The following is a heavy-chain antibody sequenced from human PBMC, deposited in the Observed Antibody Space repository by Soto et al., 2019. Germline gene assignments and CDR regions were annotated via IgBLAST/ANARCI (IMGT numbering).Heavy chain of an antibody. V-gene: IGHV4-59*01. Sequence: QVQLQESGPGLVKPSETLSLTCTVSGASINNYYCNWVRQPPGKGLEWIGSIHYSGTTHYNPPLERRVTISADSAKNQFSLKLNSVTAADTAVYYCSGDTYGMDVWGQGTTVTVSS. CDR2: IHYSGTT. J-gene: IGHJ6*02. CDR3: SGDTYGMDV. CDR1: GASINNYY.